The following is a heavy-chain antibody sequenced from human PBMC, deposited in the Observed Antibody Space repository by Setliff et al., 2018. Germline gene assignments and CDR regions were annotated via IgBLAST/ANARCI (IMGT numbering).Heavy chain of an antibody. CDR1: GYTFTNYH. V-gene: IGHV1-46*01. D-gene: IGHD2-15*01. Sequence: ASVKVSCKASGYTFTNYHMHWVRQAPGQGLEWMGIINPSGGRTSYAQKFQGRVTMTRDTSTSTVYMELSSLRSEDTALYYCARDSGFVVGAAATRGSFDIWGQGTMVTVSS. CDR3: ARDSGFVVGAAATRGSFDI. CDR2: INPSGGRT. J-gene: IGHJ3*02.